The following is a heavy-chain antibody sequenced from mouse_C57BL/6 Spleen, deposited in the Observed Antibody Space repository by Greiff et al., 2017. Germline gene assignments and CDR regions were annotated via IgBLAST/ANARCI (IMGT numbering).Heavy chain of an antibody. V-gene: IGHV5-4*01. CDR2: ISDGGSYT. CDR1: GFTFSSYA. J-gene: IGHJ2*01. Sequence: EVMLVESGGGLVKPGGSLKLSCAASGFTFSSYAMSWVRQTPEKRLEWVATISDGGSYTYYPDNVKGRFTISRDNAKNNLYLQMSHLKSEDTAMYYCARDRGLLLFDYWGQGTTLTVSS. D-gene: IGHD2-3*01. CDR3: ARDRGLLLFDY.